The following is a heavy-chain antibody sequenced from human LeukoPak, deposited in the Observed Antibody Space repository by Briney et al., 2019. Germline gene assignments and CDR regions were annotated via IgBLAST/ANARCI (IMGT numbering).Heavy chain of an antibody. CDR2: ISGSGGST. CDR1: GFTFSSYA. J-gene: IGHJ5*02. D-gene: IGHD2/OR15-2a*01. CDR3: ARGKTSQNIVTRKTYNWFDP. Sequence: PGGSLRLSCAASGFTFSSYAMSWVRQAPGKGLEWVSAISGSGGSTYYADSVKGRFTISRDNSKNTLYLQMKSLSAEDTAVYYCARGKTSQNIVTRKTYNWFDPWGQGTLVTVSS. V-gene: IGHV3-23*01.